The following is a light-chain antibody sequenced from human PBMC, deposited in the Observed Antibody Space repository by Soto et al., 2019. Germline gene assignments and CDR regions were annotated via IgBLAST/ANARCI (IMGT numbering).Light chain of an antibody. J-gene: IGKJ2*01. CDR3: HQYNNWPPGT. V-gene: IGKV3-15*01. CDR2: GAS. CDR1: QSISRN. Sequence: EIVLTQAPSTLSVAPGQRAALSCRASQSISRNLAWYQQKPGQAPRLLIYGASTRATGIPARFSGSGSGTEFTLTISSLQSEDFARYYCHQYNNWPPGTFGQGTKVDIK.